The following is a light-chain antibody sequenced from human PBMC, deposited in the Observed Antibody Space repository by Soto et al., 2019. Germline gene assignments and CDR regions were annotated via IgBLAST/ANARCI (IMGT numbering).Light chain of an antibody. CDR3: QKHDGVPL. CDR2: DAF. Sequence: DIQLTQSPSSLSASVGDRVTITCQASQDISNHFNWYQQKPGKAPNLLIYDAFDLETGVPSRFSGGGSGTFFSFTINSLQPEDIATYYCQKHDGVPLFGPGTKVEIK. CDR1: QDISNH. V-gene: IGKV1-33*01. J-gene: IGKJ3*01.